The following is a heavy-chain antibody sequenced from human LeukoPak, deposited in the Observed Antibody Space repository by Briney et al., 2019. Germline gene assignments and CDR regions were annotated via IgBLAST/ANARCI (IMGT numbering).Heavy chain of an antibody. J-gene: IGHJ3*02. D-gene: IGHD6-13*01. CDR3: ARAREAAAALDAFDI. CDR2: ISSSSSTI. Sequence: GGSLRLSCAASGFTFSSYSMNWVRQAPGKGLEWVSYISSSSSTIYYADSVKGRFTISRDNAKNSLYLQMNSLRAEDTAVYYCARAREAAAALDAFDIWGQGTMVTVSS. CDR1: GFTFSSYS. V-gene: IGHV3-48*01.